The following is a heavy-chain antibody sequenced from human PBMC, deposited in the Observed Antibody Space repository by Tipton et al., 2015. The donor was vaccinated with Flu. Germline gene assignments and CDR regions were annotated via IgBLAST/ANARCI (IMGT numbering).Heavy chain of an antibody. Sequence: TLSLTCAVSGGSISSGGYSWSWIRQPPGKGLEWIGYIYHSGSTYYNPSLKSRVTISVDTSKNQFSLKLSSVTAADTAVYYCARAPRSGYYYDYWGQGTLVTVSS. CDR2: IYHSGST. V-gene: IGHV4-30-2*05. J-gene: IGHJ4*02. D-gene: IGHD3-22*01. CDR1: GGSISSGGYS. CDR3: ARAPRSGYYYDY.